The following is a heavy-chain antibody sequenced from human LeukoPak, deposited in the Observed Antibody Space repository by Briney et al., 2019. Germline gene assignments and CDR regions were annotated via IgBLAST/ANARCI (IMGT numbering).Heavy chain of an antibody. V-gene: IGHV3-30*03. J-gene: IGHJ3*02. CDR3: ASGVALHDAFDI. D-gene: IGHD3-3*01. Sequence: PGGSLRLSCAASGFTLTDYGMHWVRQAPGKGLEWVAVISYDGTKISYADSVKGRFTISRDKSRNTLYLQMNSLRTEDTAVYYCASGVALHDAFDIWGQGTMVTVSS. CDR2: ISYDGTKI. CDR1: GFTLTDYG.